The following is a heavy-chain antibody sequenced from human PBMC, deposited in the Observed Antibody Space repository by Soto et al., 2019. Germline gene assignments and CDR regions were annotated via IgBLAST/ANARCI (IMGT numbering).Heavy chain of an antibody. V-gene: IGHV2-5*02. Sequence: QITLKESGPTLVKPTQTLTLTCTFSGFSLSTSGVGVGWIRQPPGKALEWLTLIYWDDNKRYSPSLKSSLTSTKDPSKHQVVLTITNTDPLDTATYYCARTYYYGQNWFDPWGQGTMVTVSS. D-gene: IGHD3-10*01. J-gene: IGHJ5*02. CDR1: GFSLSTSGVG. CDR3: ARTYYYGQNWFDP. CDR2: IYWDDNK.